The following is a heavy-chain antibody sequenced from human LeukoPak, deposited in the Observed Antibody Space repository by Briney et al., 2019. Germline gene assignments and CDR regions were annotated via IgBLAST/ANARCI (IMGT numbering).Heavy chain of an antibody. V-gene: IGHV5-51*01. CDR2: IYPGDSDT. J-gene: IGHJ1*01. CDR3: ARCLSAVAGTGYFQH. CDR1: GYSFTSYW. D-gene: IGHD6-19*01. Sequence: GESLQISCKGSGYSFTSYWIGWVRQMPGKGLEWMGIIYPGDSDTRYSPSFQGQVTISADKSISTAYLQWSSLKASDTAMYYCARCLSAVAGTGYFQHWGQGTLVTVSS.